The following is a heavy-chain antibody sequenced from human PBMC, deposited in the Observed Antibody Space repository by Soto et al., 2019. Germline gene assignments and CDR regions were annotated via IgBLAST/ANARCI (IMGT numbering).Heavy chain of an antibody. J-gene: IGHJ4*02. D-gene: IGHD6-13*01. CDR1: GYTFTSYG. V-gene: IGHV1-18*04. Sequence: GPPVKVSCKASGYTFTSYGISWVRQAPGQGLEWMGWISAYNGNTNYAQKLQGRVTMTTDTSTSTAYMELRSLRSDDTAVYYCARAWGSIAAAGPFDYWGQGTLVTVSS. CDR3: ARAWGSIAAAGPFDY. CDR2: ISAYNGNT.